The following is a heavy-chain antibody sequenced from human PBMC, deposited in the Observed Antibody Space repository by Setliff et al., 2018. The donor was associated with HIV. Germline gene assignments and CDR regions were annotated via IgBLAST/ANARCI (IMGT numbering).Heavy chain of an antibody. D-gene: IGHD4-17*01. V-gene: IGHV4-31*03. CDR2: IYYNGIT. J-gene: IGHJ4*02. CDR1: RGSISSGGYY. CDR3: ARGIGLRPFDA. Sequence: SETLSLTCTVSRGSISSGGYYWSWIRQHPERGLEWIGYIYYNGITYYSPSLRSRVIMSVDTSRNEFSLNLSSVTAAGTAVYFCARGIGLRPFDAWGQGTLVTVSS.